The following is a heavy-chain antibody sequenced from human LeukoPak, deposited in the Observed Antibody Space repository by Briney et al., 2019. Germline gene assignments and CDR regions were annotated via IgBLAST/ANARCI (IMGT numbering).Heavy chain of an antibody. D-gene: IGHD4-23*01. Sequence: SETLSLTCTVSGGSISSYYWSWIRQPPGKGLEWIGYIYHSGSTYYNPSLKSRVTISVDRSKNQFSLKLSSVTAADTAVYYCARDSTTTVGWFDPWGQGTLVTVSS. V-gene: IGHV4-59*12. CDR1: GGSISSYY. CDR3: ARDSTTTVGWFDP. CDR2: IYHSGST. J-gene: IGHJ5*02.